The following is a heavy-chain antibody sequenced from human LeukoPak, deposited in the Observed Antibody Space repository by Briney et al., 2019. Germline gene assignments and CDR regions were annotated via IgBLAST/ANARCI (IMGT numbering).Heavy chain of an antibody. V-gene: IGHV3-74*01. Sequence: GGSLRLSCAASGFTFSNYWMHWVRHAPGKGLVWVSRINTDGSSTSYVDSVKGRFTISRDNAKNTLYLQMNSLRAEDTAVYYCARDFLHLAGWGQGTMVTVSS. CDR3: ARDFLHLAG. J-gene: IGHJ3*01. CDR1: GFTFSNYW. D-gene: IGHD3-16*01. CDR2: INTDGSST.